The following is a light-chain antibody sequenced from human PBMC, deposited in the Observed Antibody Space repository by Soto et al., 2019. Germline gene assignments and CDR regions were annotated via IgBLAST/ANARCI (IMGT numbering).Light chain of an antibody. Sequence: EIVMTQSPATLSVSPGERATLSCRASQSVSSYLAWYQQKPGQAPRLLIYGASTRATDIPARFSGSGSGTEFTLTISSLQSEDFALYYCQQYHNWPPITFGQGTRLEIK. J-gene: IGKJ5*01. CDR3: QQYHNWPPIT. V-gene: IGKV3-15*01. CDR2: GAS. CDR1: QSVSSY.